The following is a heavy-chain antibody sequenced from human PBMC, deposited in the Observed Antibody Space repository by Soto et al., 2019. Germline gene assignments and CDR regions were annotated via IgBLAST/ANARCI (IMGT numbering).Heavy chain of an antibody. CDR1: GSSICSSSYY. Sequence: SETLSLTCTVSGSSICSSSYYWGWFLLTLWKSLEWIGSIYYSGSTYYNPSLKSRVTISVDTSKNQFSLKLSSVTAADTAVYYCARQANKQWSIIRDYGPAYDYWGQGTLVTVS. CDR3: ARQANKQWSIIRDYGPAYDY. D-gene: IGHD6-19*01. J-gene: IGHJ4*02. CDR2: IYYSGST. V-gene: IGHV4-39*01.